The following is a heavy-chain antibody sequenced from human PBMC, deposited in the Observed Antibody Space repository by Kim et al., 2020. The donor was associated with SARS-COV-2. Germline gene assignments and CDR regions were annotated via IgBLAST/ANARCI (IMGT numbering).Heavy chain of an antibody. D-gene: IGHD3-22*01. V-gene: IGHV1-24*01. J-gene: IGHJ6*02. CDR2: FDPEDGET. Sequence: ASVKVSCKVSGYTLTELSMHWVRQAPGKGLEWMGGFDPEDGETIYAQKFQGRVTMTEDTSTDTAYMELSSLRSEDTAVYYCATSPGASSGYYFSVFYYGMDVWGQGTTVTVSS. CDR1: GYTLTELS. CDR3: ATSPGASSGYYFSVFYYGMDV.